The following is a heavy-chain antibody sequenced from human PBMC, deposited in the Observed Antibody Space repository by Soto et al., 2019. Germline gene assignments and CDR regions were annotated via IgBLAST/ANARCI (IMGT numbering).Heavy chain of an antibody. CDR3: AREFAMIVDY. J-gene: IGHJ4*02. V-gene: IGHV4-30-2*01. CDR2: IYHSGST. D-gene: IGHD3-22*01. Sequence: LSLTCAVSGGSISGDGYSWSWIRQPPGKGLEWIGYIYHSGSTYYNPSLKSRVTISVDRSKNQFSLKLSSVTAADTAVYYCAREFAMIVDYWGQGTLVTVSS. CDR1: GGSISGDGYS.